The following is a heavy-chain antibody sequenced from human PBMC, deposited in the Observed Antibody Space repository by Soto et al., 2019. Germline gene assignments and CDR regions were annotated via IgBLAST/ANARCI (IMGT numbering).Heavy chain of an antibody. J-gene: IGHJ6*02. Sequence: GGSLRLSCAASGFTFSSYWMSWVRQAPGKGLEWVANIKQDGSEKYYVDSVKGRFTISRDNAKNSLYLQMNSLRAEDTAVYYCAREGRYDFWSGYYLDYYYYGMDVWGPGTTVTVFS. V-gene: IGHV3-7*03. CDR2: IKQDGSEK. CDR3: AREGRYDFWSGYYLDYYYYGMDV. D-gene: IGHD3-3*01. CDR1: GFTFSSYW.